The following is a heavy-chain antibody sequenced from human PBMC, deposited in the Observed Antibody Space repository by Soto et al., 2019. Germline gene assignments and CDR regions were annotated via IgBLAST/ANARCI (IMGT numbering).Heavy chain of an antibody. D-gene: IGHD1-1*01. Sequence: QVQLEQSGPEVKKPGASLRVSCRTSGYTFTKYYVHWVRQAPGQGLEWMGIINPTGGSTRYAQKFQGRVTMTPDTSTSTVYIEMSGLTSEDTAVYYCARDIITTGVTSKYWGQGTPVTVSS. CDR3: ARDIITTGVTSKY. J-gene: IGHJ4*02. V-gene: IGHV1-46*03. CDR1: GYTFTKYY. CDR2: INPTGGST.